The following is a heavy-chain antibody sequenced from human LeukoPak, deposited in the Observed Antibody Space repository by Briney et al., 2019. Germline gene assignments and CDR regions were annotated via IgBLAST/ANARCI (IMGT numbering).Heavy chain of an antibody. J-gene: IGHJ5*02. CDR3: ARAWLVVVAATPAWFDP. V-gene: IGHV1-2*02. D-gene: IGHD2-15*01. CDR2: INPNSGGT. Sequence: ASVKVSCKASGYTFTGYYMHWVRQAPGQGLEWMGWINPNSGGTNYAQKFQGRVTMTRDTSISTAYMELSRLRSDDTAVYYCARAWLVVVAATPAWFDPWGQGTLVTVSS. CDR1: GYTFTGYY.